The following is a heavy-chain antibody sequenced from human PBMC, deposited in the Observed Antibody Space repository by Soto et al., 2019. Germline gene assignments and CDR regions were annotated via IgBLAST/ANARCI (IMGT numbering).Heavy chain of an antibody. CDR2: IYYSGST. CDR3: AKIIGYSSSWPNGFDP. Sequence: QLQLQESGPGLVKPSETLSLTCTVSGGSISSSSYYWGWIRQPPGKGLEWIGSIYYSGSTYYNPSLKSRVTISVDTSKNQFSLKLSSVTAADTAVYYCAKIIGYSSSWPNGFDPWGQGTLVTVSS. V-gene: IGHV4-39*01. CDR1: GGSISSSSYY. J-gene: IGHJ5*02. D-gene: IGHD6-13*01.